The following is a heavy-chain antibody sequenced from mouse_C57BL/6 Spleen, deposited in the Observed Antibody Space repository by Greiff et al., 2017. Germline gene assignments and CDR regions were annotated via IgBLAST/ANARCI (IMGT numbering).Heavy chain of an antibody. V-gene: IGHV14-1*01. CDR1: GFNIKDYY. D-gene: IGHD1-1*01. CDR2: IDPEDGDT. J-gene: IGHJ2*01. CDR3: TTAYYGSSYGDY. Sequence: VQLQQSGAELVRPGASVKLSCTASGFNIKDYYMHWVKQRPEQGLEWIGRIDPEDGDTEYAPKFQGKATMTADTSSNPAYLQLSSLTSEDTAVYYCTTAYYGSSYGDYWGQGTTLTVSS.